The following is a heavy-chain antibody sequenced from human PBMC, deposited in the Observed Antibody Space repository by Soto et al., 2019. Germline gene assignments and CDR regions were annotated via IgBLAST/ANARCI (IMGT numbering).Heavy chain of an antibody. CDR3: TMTTVTKKRAGQEDY. J-gene: IGHJ4*02. Sequence: GGSLRLSCTASGFTFGDYAMSWVRQAPGKGLEWVGFIRSKAYGGTTEYAASVKGRFTISRDDSKSIAYLQMNSLKTEDTAVYYCTMTTVTKKRAGQEDYWSQGTLVTVSP. CDR2: IRSKAYGGTT. CDR1: GFTFGDYA. D-gene: IGHD4-17*01. V-gene: IGHV3-49*04.